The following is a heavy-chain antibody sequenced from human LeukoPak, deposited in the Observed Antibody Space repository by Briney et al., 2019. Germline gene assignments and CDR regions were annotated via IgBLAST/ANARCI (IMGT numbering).Heavy chain of an antibody. D-gene: IGHD3-3*01. V-gene: IGHV3-30*18. CDR3: AKDRAWNYFDY. CDR2: ISNDGSRK. J-gene: IGHJ4*02. Sequence: GGSLRLSCAPSGFTFSRHGMHWVRQAPGKGLEWVAIISNDGSRKYYAHSVEGRFTISRDNSKNTLYLQMDSLRAEDTAVYYCAKDRAWNYFDYWGQGTLVTVSS. CDR1: GFTFSRHG.